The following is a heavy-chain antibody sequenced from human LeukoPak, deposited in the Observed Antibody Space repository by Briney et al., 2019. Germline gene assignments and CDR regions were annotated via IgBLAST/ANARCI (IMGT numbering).Heavy chain of an antibody. CDR2: IKQDGSEK. J-gene: IGHJ4*02. CDR1: GFTFSSDW. Sequence: PGGSLRLSCAGSGFTFSSDWMSWVRQAPGKGLEWVANIKQDGSEKYYVDSVKGRFTISRDNAKNSLYLQMNSLRAEDTAVYYCARENVAEDYWGQGTLVTVSS. CDR3: ARENVAEDY. V-gene: IGHV3-7*01. D-gene: IGHD6-19*01.